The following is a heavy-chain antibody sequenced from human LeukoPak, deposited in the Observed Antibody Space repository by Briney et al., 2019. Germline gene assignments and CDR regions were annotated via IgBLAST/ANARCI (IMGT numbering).Heavy chain of an antibody. J-gene: IGHJ4*02. D-gene: IGHD5-18*01. CDR3: ARELAYGYMYFDY. V-gene: IGHV4-59*01. CDR1: GGSISSYY. CDR2: IYYSGST. Sequence: KPSETLSLTCTVSGGSISSYYWSWIRQPPGKGLEWIGYIYYSGSTSYNPSLKSRVTISVDTSKNQFSLKLSSVTAADTAVYYCARELAYGYMYFDYWGQGTLVTVSS.